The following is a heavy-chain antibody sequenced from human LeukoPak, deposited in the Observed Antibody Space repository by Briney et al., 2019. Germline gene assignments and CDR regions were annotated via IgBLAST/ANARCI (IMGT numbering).Heavy chain of an antibody. CDR1: GFSLSTSGVG. CDR3: AHRGDSSGYFSYYFDY. CDR2: IYWNDVK. Sequence: SGPTLVKPTQTLTLTCTFSGFSLSTSGVGVGWIRQPPGKALEWLALIYWNDVKRYSPSLKSRLTITKDTSKNQVVLTMTNMDPVDTATYYCAHRGDSSGYFSYYFDYWGQGTLVTVSS. V-gene: IGHV2-5*01. D-gene: IGHD3-22*01. J-gene: IGHJ4*02.